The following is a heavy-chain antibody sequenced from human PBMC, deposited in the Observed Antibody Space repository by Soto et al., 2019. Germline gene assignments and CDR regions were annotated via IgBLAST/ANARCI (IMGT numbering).Heavy chain of an antibody. D-gene: IGHD1-1*01. CDR2: IYFSAST. Sequence: PSETLSLTCSVSGGSVRSGSYYWSWIRQPPGKGLEWIGYIYFSASTDYNPSLKSRVTISVDTSKNQFSLKLSSLTAADTAVYYCARERTGDPTFFDYWGQGTLVTVSS. CDR1: GGSVRSGSYY. CDR3: ARERTGDPTFFDY. J-gene: IGHJ4*02. V-gene: IGHV4-61*01.